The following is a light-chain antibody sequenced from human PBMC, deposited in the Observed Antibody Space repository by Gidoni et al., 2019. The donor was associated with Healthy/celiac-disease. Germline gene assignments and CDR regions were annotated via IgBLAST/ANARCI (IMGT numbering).Light chain of an antibody. CDR1: QGISNY. Sequence: EMQMTQSRSSLSASVGDRVTITCRASQGISNYVAWYQQKAGKVPKLLIYAASTLQSGVPSRFSGSGAGTDFPLTISSLQPEDVATYYCQKDNSAPWAFGQGTKVEIK. J-gene: IGKJ1*01. CDR2: AAS. V-gene: IGKV1-27*01. CDR3: QKDNSAPWA.